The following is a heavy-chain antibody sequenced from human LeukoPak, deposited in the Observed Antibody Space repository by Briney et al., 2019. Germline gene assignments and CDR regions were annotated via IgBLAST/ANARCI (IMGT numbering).Heavy chain of an antibody. V-gene: IGHV1-24*01. J-gene: IGHJ4*02. CDR1: GYTLTELS. CDR3: ATVKAVVTATPFDY. CDR2: FDPEDGET. D-gene: IGHD2-21*02. Sequence: ASVKVSCMFSGYTLTELSMHWVRQAPGKGLEWMGGFDPEDGETIYAQKFQGRVTMTEDTSTDTAYMELSSLRSEDTAVYYCATVKAVVTATPFDYWGQGTLVTVS.